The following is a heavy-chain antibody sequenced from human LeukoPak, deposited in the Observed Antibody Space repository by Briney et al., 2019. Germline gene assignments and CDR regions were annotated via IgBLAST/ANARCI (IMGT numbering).Heavy chain of an antibody. Sequence: GGSLRLSCAASGFTVSSKYMSWVRQAPGKGLEWVSVIYSDGSTYYTDSVKGRFIISRDNSKNTLYLQMNSLRAEDTAAYYCARVVAVAGIYYFDYWGQGTLVTVSS. CDR2: IYSDGST. V-gene: IGHV3-53*01. D-gene: IGHD6-19*01. CDR1: GFTVSSKY. CDR3: ARVVAVAGIYYFDY. J-gene: IGHJ4*02.